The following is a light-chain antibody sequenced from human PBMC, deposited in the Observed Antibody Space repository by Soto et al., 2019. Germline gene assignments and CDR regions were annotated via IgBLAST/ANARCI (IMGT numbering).Light chain of an antibody. J-gene: IGKJ3*01. CDR2: KAS. Sequence: DIQMTQSPSTLSASVGDRVTITCRASQTISSWLAWYQQKPGKAPKLLIYKASSLESGVPSRFSGSGSGTEFTLTISRLEPEDFAVYYCQQEGTFGPGTKVDIK. V-gene: IGKV1-5*03. CDR3: QQEGT. CDR1: QTISSW.